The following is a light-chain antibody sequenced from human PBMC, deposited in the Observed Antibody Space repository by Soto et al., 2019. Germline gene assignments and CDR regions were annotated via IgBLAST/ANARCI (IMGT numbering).Light chain of an antibody. CDR2: EAS. J-gene: IGKJ1*01. V-gene: IGKV1-5*03. CDR1: QSISSW. Sequence: DIQMTQSPSTLSASVGDRVTITCRASQSISSWLACYQQKPGKAPKLLIYEASSSEIGGPPRFSGSGFGTEFTLTISSLQPDDFATYYCQHYKESSTFGQGTRLEIK. CDR3: QHYKESST.